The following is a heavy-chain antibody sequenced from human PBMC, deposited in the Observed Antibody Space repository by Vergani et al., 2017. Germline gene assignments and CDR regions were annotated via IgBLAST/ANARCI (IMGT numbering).Heavy chain of an antibody. CDR1: GFTFSSYG. J-gene: IGHJ4*02. Sequence: VQLVESGGGVVQPGGSLRLSCAASGFTFSSYGMHWVRQAPGKGLEWVSYISSSGSTIYYADSVKGRFTISRDNAKNSLYLQMNSLRAEDTAVYYCARGDGDSRYFDYWGQGTLVTVSS. CDR2: ISSSGSTI. V-gene: IGHV3-48*04. D-gene: IGHD4-17*01. CDR3: ARGDGDSRYFDY.